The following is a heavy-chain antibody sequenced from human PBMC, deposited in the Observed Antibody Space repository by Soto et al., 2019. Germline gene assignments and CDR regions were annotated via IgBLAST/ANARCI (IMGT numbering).Heavy chain of an antibody. CDR1: GYDFVGYW. CDR3: ARYNAPSLAGNWFDP. Sequence: EVQLVQSGAEVKKAGESLKISCKGSGYDFVGYWIVWVRQVPGKGLEWMGIIFSGDSQTRYSPSFQGQVTMSVDKSISTALLQWSSLKASDTAMYYCARYNAPSLAGNWFDPWGQGTLVTVSS. CDR2: IFSGDSQT. V-gene: IGHV5-51*01. D-gene: IGHD1-20*01. J-gene: IGHJ5*02.